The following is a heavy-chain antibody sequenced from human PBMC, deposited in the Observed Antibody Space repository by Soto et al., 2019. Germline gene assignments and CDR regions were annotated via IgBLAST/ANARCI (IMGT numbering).Heavy chain of an antibody. J-gene: IGHJ5*02. CDR2: IYPGDSDT. D-gene: IGHD3-10*01. CDR3: ARRGDAFNWFDP. CDR1: GYDFTTYW. Sequence: PGESLKISCQGSGYDFTTYWIAWVRQMPGKGLEWMGTIYPGDSDTRYSPSFQGQVTISADKSISTAYLQWSSLKASDTAMYYCARRGDAFNWFDPWGQGTQVTVSS. V-gene: IGHV5-51*01.